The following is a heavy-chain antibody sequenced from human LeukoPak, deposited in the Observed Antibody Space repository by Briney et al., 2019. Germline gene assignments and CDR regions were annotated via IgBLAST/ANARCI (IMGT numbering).Heavy chain of an antibody. Sequence: GGSLRLSCAASGFTFSSYWMHWVRQAPGKGLVWVSRINNDGSSTNYADSVKGRFTISRDNAKNTLYLQMNSLRAEDTAVYYCAKEGSSRSFDYWGQGSLVTVSS. CDR3: AKEGSSRSFDY. V-gene: IGHV3-74*01. CDR1: GFTFSSYW. CDR2: INNDGSST. J-gene: IGHJ4*02. D-gene: IGHD6-13*01.